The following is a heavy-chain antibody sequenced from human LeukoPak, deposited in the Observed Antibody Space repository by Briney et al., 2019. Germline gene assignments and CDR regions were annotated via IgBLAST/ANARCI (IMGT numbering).Heavy chain of an antibody. CDR1: GGTFSSYA. D-gene: IGHD3-22*01. V-gene: IGHV1-69*05. CDR2: IIPIFATA. J-gene: IGHJ2*01. Sequence: ASVEVSCKASGGTFSSYAISWVRQAPGQGLEWIGGIIPIFATANYAQKFQGRVTITTDESTSTAYIELSSLRSEDTDVYYCAREAIRRPPYDSSGYFLARYFDLWGRGTLVTASS. CDR3: AREAIRRPPYDSSGYFLARYFDL.